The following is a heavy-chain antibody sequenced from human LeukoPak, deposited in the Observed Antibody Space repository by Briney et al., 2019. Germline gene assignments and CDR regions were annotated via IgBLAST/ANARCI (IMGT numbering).Heavy chain of an antibody. CDR2: FDPEDSET. Sequence: ASVKVSCKVSGYTFTELSMHWVRQAPGKGLEWMGGFDPEDSETIYAQKFQGRVTMTEDTSTDTAYMELSSLRSEDTAVYYCAAASGSYFAPFDYWGQGTLVTVSS. V-gene: IGHV1-24*01. D-gene: IGHD1-26*01. CDR1: GYTFTELS. CDR3: AAASGSYFAPFDY. J-gene: IGHJ4*02.